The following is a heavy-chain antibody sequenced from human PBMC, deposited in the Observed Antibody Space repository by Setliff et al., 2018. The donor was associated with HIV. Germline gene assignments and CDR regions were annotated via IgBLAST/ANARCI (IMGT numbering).Heavy chain of an antibody. CDR1: GFTFSTYW. V-gene: IGHV3-7*01. Sequence: PGGSLRLSCAASGFTFSTYWMSWVRQAPGKGLEWVANIKQDGSEKYYVDSVKGRFTISRDNAKNSLYLQMNSLRAEDTAVYYCLPKRIVVPYWGQGTLVTVSS. J-gene: IGHJ4*02. CDR3: LPKRIVVPY. D-gene: IGHD2-15*01. CDR2: IKQDGSEK.